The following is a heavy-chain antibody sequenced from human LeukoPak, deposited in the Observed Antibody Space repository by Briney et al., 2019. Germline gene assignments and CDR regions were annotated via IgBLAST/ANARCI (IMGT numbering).Heavy chain of an antibody. J-gene: IGHJ4*02. D-gene: IGHD4-17*01. CDR1: GFTFDIYA. V-gene: IGHV3-9*01. CDR2: ISWNSGSI. CDR3: ATLTTTSAVTFDY. Sequence: GGSLRLSCAASGFTFDIYAMTWVREAPKRGLEWGSGISWNSGSIGYADSVKGRFTISRDRAKNSLYLQMNSLRAEDTALYYCATLTTTSAVTFDYWGQGTLVTVSS.